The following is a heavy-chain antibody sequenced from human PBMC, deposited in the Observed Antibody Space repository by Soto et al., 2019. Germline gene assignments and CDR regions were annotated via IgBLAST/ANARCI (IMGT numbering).Heavy chain of an antibody. CDR2: ISAYNGNT. CDR1: GYTFTSYG. V-gene: IGHV1-18*01. Sequence: GASVKVSCKASGYTFTSYGISWVRQAPGQGLEWMGWISAYNGNTNYAQKLQGRVTMTTDTSTSTAYMELRSLRSDDTAVYYCARGCSSTSCYDIYYYYGMDVWGQGTTVTVSS. CDR3: ARGCSSTSCYDIYYYYGMDV. J-gene: IGHJ6*02. D-gene: IGHD2-2*01.